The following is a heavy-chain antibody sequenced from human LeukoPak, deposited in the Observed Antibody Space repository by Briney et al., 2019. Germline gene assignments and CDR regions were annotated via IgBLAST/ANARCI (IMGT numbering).Heavy chain of an antibody. CDR1: GYSFTSYW. J-gene: IGHJ4*02. D-gene: IGHD3-22*01. CDR3: ARHRPYYYDSSGYYYRGYFDY. V-gene: IGHV5-51*01. CDR2: IYPGDSDT. Sequence: PGGSLRLSCKGSGYSFTSYWIGWVRQMPGKGLEWMGIIYPGDSDTRYSPSFQGQGTISADKSIHTAYLQWSSLKPSDTAMYYCARHRPYYYDSSGYYYRGYFDYWGQGTLVTVSS.